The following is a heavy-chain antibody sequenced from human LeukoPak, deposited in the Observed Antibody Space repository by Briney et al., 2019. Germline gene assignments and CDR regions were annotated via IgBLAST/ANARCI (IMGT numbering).Heavy chain of an antibody. D-gene: IGHD3-10*01. CDR1: GFTVSHNY. J-gene: IGHJ3*02. CDR3: ARDRGAFDI. Sequence: GGSLRLSCAASGFTVSHNYVTWVRQTPGKGLEWLSIIYSGGLTYYAESVKGRFTISRDNSKNTLYLQMNSLRAEDTAVYYCARDRGAFDIWGQGTMVTVSS. V-gene: IGHV3-53*05. CDR2: IYSGGLT.